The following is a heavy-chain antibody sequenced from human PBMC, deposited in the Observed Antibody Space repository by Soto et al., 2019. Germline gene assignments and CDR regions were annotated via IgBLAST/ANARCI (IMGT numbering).Heavy chain of an antibody. CDR2: VSSDGTKT. CDR3: AKDLRQGASGATVYGMDV. D-gene: IGHD5-12*01. J-gene: IGHJ6*02. V-gene: IGHV3-30*18. CDR1: GFIFSDHG. Sequence: QVQLVESGGGEVQPRTSLRLSCSASGFIFSDHGMHWVRQAPGKGLEWVAVVSSDGTKTFYADSVKGRLTIYRDNSKNMLYLHMNSLRPDDTAVYYCAKDLRQGASGATVYGMDVWGQGTTVTVSS.